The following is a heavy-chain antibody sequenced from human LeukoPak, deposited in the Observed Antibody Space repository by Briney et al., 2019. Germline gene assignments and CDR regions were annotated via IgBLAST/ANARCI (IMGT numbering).Heavy chain of an antibody. J-gene: IGHJ6*02. Sequence: ASVKVSCKASGYTFTSYGISWVRQAPGQGLEWMGWISAYNGNTNYAQKLQGRVTMTTDTSTSTAYMELRSLRSDDTAVYYCARVLYYYDGGSSYGMDVWGQGTTVTVSS. CDR1: GYTFTSYG. CDR2: ISAYNGNT. V-gene: IGHV1-18*01. CDR3: ARVLYYYDGGSSYGMDV. D-gene: IGHD3-22*01.